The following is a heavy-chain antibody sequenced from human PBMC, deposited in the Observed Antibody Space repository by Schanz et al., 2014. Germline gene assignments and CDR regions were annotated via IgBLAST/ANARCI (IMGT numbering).Heavy chain of an antibody. Sequence: QAQLMESGGGVVQPGTSLILSCSVSGFSLNTYGIHWFRQPAGKGLEWVAVIWSDGSGKYYADSVKGRFTISRDNSKNTLYLQMNSLRAGDTAVYYCARPRFDYGEVDYWGQGTLVTVSS. J-gene: IGHJ4*02. CDR3: ARPRFDYGEVDY. V-gene: IGHV3-33*01. CDR2: IWSDGSGK. CDR1: GFSLNTYG. D-gene: IGHD4-17*01.